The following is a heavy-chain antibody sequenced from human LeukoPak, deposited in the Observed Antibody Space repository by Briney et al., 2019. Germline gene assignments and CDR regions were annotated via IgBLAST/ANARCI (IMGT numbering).Heavy chain of an antibody. Sequence: GGSLRLSCAASGFTVSDNNMIWVRQAPGKGLEWVSTLHRDGSVRSADSVHGRFTISRDDSKNTLSLQMSSLRDEDTAVYYCVRVHGGGYWGQGTLVTVSS. CDR1: GFTVSDNN. D-gene: IGHD3-16*01. V-gene: IGHV3-53*01. J-gene: IGHJ4*02. CDR3: VRVHGGGY. CDR2: LHRDGSV.